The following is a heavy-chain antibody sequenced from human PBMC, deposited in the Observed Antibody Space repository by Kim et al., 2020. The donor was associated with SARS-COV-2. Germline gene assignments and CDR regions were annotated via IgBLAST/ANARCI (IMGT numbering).Heavy chain of an antibody. V-gene: IGHV1-24*01. CDR3: ATGDDSSGYIYFDY. D-gene: IGHD3-22*01. Sequence: GRKFQGRVTMTEDTSTDTDYMELSSLRSEDTAVYYCATGDDSSGYIYFDYWGQGTLVTVSS. J-gene: IGHJ4*02.